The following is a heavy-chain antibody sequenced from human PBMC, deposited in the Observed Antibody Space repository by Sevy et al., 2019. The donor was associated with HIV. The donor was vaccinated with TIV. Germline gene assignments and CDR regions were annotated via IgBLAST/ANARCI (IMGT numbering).Heavy chain of an antibody. CDR1: GYTFTDYY. CDR2: INPNNGGT. CDR3: XXXXXXXGSYTNDY. D-gene: IGHD3-10*01. V-gene: IGHV1-2*02. J-gene: IGHJ4*02. Sequence: ASVKVSCRASGYTFTDYYLHWVRQAPGQGLEWMGWINPNNGGTEYAQRFQGRVAMTRDTSISTVYMELSRLRSDDTXXXXXXXXXXXXGSYTNDYWGQGTLVTVSS.